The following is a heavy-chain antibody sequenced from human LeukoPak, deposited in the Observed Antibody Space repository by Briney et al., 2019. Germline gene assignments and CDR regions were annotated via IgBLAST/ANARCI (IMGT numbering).Heavy chain of an antibody. V-gene: IGHV3-21*01. CDR3: ARDQTTYYFDY. CDR2: ISSSGSYI. CDR1: GFTFSSYS. Sequence: RGSLRLSCAASGFTFSSYSMNWVRQAPGKGLEWVSSISSSGSYIYYADSVKGRFTISRDNAKNSLYLQMNSLRAEDTAVYYCARDQTTYYFDYWGQGTLVTVSS. D-gene: IGHD1-1*01. J-gene: IGHJ4*02.